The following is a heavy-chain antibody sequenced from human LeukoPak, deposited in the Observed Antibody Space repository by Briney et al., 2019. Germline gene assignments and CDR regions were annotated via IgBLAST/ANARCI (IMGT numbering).Heavy chain of an antibody. D-gene: IGHD6-25*01. CDR1: GFTFSSYA. V-gene: IGHV3-30-3*01. J-gene: IGHJ4*02. CDR2: ISYDGSNK. Sequence: GRSLRLSCAASGFTFSSYAMHWVRQAPGKGLEWVAVISYDGSNKYYAGSVKGRFTISRDNSKNTLYLQMNSLRAEDTAVYYCARALRSGAPDYWGQGTLVTVSS. CDR3: ARALRSGAPDY.